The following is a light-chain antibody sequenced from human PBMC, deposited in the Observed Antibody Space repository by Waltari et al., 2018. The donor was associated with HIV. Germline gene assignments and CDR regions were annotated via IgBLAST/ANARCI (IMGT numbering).Light chain of an antibody. V-gene: IGKV2-28*01. CDR2: VGS. Sequence: IVMTQFPLSLPAYPGEPASISCMSTQSVLHSNEYHYLRWYLQKPGHSPRLLIYVGSNRACGVPDRFSGGGSGTNFTLKIRRVEADDVGVYYCMQSLQTPFTLGPGTKVDI. J-gene: IGKJ3*01. CDR3: MQSLQTPFT. CDR1: QSVLHSNEYHY.